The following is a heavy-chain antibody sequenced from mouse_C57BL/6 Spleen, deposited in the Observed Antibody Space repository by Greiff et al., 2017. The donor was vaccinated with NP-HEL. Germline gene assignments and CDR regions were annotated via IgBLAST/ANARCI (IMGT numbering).Heavy chain of an antibody. CDR3: TRQPLDGYYVAY. D-gene: IGHD2-3*01. J-gene: IGHJ3*01. CDR2: IRNKANNHAT. Sequence: EVKLVESGGGLVQPGGSMKLSCAASGFTFTDAWMDWVRQSPEKGLEWVAEIRNKANNHATYYAESVKGRFTISRDDSKSSVYLQMNSLRAEDTGIYYCTRQPLDGYYVAYWGQGTLVTVSA. CDR1: GFTFTDAW. V-gene: IGHV6-6*01.